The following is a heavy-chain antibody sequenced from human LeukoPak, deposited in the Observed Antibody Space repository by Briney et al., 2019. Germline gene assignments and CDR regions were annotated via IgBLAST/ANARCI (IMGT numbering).Heavy chain of an antibody. CDR3: ATLRVRGVNWFDP. D-gene: IGHD3-10*01. Sequence: GGSLRLSCAASGFTFSSYSMSWVRQAPGKGLEWVSSISSSSSYIYYADSVKGRFTISRDNAKNSRYLQMNSLRAEDTAVYYCATLRVRGVNWFDPWGQGTLVTVSS. CDR2: ISSSSSYI. V-gene: IGHV3-21*01. J-gene: IGHJ5*02. CDR1: GFTFSSYS.